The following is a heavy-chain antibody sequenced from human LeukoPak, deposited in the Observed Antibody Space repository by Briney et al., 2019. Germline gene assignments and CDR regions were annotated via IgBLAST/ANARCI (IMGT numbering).Heavy chain of an antibody. D-gene: IGHD3-3*01. CDR2: INPSGGST. CDR3: ARSLARDLEFDP. CDR1: GYTFTSYY. Sequence: ASVKVSCKASGYTFTSYYMHWVRQAPGHGLEWMGIINPSGGSTSYAQKFQGRVTMTRDTSTSTVYMELSSLRSGDTAVYYCARSLARDLEFDPWGQGTLVTVSS. V-gene: IGHV1-46*01. J-gene: IGHJ5*02.